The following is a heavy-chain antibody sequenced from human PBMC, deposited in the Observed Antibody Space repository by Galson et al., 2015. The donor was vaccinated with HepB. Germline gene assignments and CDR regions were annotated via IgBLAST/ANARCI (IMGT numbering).Heavy chain of an antibody. CDR1: ESTLNNYA. D-gene: IGHD3-16*02. Sequence: SLRLSCAASESTLNNYAMSWVRQAPGKGLEWVSSISGGGSASDYADSVKGRFTISRDKSKNTLYLQMNSLRDDDTAVYYCARGGGMITFGGVIALDYWGQGTLVTVSS. V-gene: IGHV3-23*01. J-gene: IGHJ4*02. CDR3: ARGGGMITFGGVIALDY. CDR2: ISGGGSAS.